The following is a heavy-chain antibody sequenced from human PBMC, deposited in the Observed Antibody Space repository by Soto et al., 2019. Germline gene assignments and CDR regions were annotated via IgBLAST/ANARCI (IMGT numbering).Heavy chain of an antibody. CDR3: ARNSGSPSNDMDV. Sequence: PSETLSLTCTVSGGSISSGGYYWSWIRQHPGKGLEWIGYIYYSGSTYYNPSLKSRVTISVDTSKNQFSLKLSSVTAADTAVYYCARNSGSPSNDMDVWGKGTTVTVSS. D-gene: IGHD5-12*01. CDR1: GGSISSGGYY. V-gene: IGHV4-31*03. CDR2: IYYSGST. J-gene: IGHJ6*03.